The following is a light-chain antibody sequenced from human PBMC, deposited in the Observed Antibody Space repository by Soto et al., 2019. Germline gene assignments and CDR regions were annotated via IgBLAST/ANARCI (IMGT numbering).Light chain of an antibody. Sequence: EVVLTQSPATLSLSPGERATLSCRASQTIRSNFLTWYQQKPGQAPRLLIYTASTRAAGIPDRFSGSGSGTDFTLTISRLEPEDFAVYYCQHYASSSGHTFGQGTKLQIK. CDR3: QHYASSSGHT. CDR2: TAS. V-gene: IGKV3-20*01. J-gene: IGKJ2*01. CDR1: QTIRSNF.